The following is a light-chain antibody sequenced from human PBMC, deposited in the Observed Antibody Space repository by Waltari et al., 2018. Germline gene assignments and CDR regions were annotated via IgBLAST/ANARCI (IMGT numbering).Light chain of an antibody. CDR3: GTWDSSLSGAV. V-gene: IGLV1-51*02. Sequence: QSVLTQPPSVSAAPGQRVTISCSGGSSNIGNNYVSWYRQFPGTAPKLLIYEASERPSGIPGLFSGAKSGTSATLDITGLQAGDEADYYCGTWDSSLSGAVFGGGTHLTVL. CDR1: SSNIGNNY. J-gene: IGLJ7*01. CDR2: EAS.